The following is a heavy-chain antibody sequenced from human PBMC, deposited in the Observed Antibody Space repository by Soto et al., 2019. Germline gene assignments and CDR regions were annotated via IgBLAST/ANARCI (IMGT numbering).Heavy chain of an antibody. J-gene: IGHJ6*02. CDR3: AKDRYSSSHGYYYYGMDV. Sequence: GGSLRLSCAASGFTFSSYGMHWVRQAPGKGLEWVAVISYDGSNKYYADSVKGRFTISRDNSKNTLYLQMNSLRAEDTAVYYFAKDRYSSSHGYYYYGMDVWGQGTTVTVSS. V-gene: IGHV3-30*18. CDR1: GFTFSSYG. D-gene: IGHD6-13*01. CDR2: ISYDGSNK.